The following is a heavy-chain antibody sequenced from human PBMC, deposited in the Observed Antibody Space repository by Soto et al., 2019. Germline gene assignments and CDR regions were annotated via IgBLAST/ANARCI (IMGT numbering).Heavy chain of an antibody. CDR1: RFMFSSYG. CDR3: APTWGCSSTSCPPGF. CDR2: ISNDGSSK. V-gene: IGHV3-30*03. J-gene: IGHJ4*02. D-gene: IGHD2-2*01. Sequence: PGGSLRLSCAASRFMFSSYGMHWVRQAPGKGLEWVAVISNDGSSKNYADSVKGRFTISRDNSKNMLYLQMNSLILEDTAVYYCAPTWGCSSTSCPPGFWGQETLVTVSS.